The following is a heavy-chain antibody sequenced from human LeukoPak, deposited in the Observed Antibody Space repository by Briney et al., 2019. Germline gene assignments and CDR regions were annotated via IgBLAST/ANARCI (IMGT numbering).Heavy chain of an antibody. CDR2: IYYSGST. CDR1: GGSISSYY. Sequence: SETLSLTCTVSGGSISSYYWSWIRQPPGKGLEWIGYIYYSGSTNYNPSLKSRVTISVDTSKNQFSLKLSSVTAADTAVYYCVGSYPLDYYYGMDVWGQGTTVTVSS. J-gene: IGHJ6*02. CDR3: VGSYPLDYYYGMDV. V-gene: IGHV4-59*01. D-gene: IGHD1-26*01.